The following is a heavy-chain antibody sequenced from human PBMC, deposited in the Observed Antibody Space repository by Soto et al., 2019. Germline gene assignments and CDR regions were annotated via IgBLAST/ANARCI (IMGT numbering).Heavy chain of an antibody. V-gene: IGHV1-18*04. J-gene: IGHJ6*02. CDR1: GYTLTSYG. CDR2: ISAYNGNT. D-gene: IGHD2-15*01. CDR3: ARGCSGGSCHDSPYYYYGMDV. Sequence: ASVKVSCKASGYTLTSYGISWVRQAPGQGLEWMGWISAYNGNTNYAQKLQGRVTMTTDTSTSTAYIVLRSLRSDDTAVYYCARGCSGGSCHDSPYYYYGMDVWGQGTTVTVSS.